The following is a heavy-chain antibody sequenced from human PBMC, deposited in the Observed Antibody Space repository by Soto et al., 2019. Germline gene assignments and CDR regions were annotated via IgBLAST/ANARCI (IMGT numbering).Heavy chain of an antibody. V-gene: IGHV3-30*09. CDR1: GFAFSRFA. Sequence: QLVESGGGEVQPGGSLRLSCAASGFAFSRFALHWLRQAPGKGLVWVALISYDGTTKYYPDAVKGRFAISRDNSNNTLYLEMNSLRPEDTAFYYCVRDPCGDCFDWHSDLCGHGTLVTVSS. D-gene: IGHD2-21*02. J-gene: IGHJ2*01. CDR3: VRDPCGDCFDWHSDL. CDR2: ISYDGTTK.